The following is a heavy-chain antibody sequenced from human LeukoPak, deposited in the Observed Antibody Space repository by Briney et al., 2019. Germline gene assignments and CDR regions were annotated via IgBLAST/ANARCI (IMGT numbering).Heavy chain of an antibody. J-gene: IGHJ4*02. CDR1: GYTFTGYY. CDR3: ARVASIGGELDY. Sequence: ALVKVSCKASGYTFTGYYIHWVRQAPGQGLEWMGWINPNSGGRNYAQKFQGRVTVTRDTSLNTAYMEMSRLRYEDTGVYYCARVASIGGELDYWGPGTLVTVSS. V-gene: IGHV1-2*02. CDR2: INPNSGGR. D-gene: IGHD3-16*01.